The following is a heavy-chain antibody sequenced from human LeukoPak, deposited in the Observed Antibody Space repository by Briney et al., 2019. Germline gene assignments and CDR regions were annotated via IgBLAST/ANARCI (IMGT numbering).Heavy chain of an antibody. Sequence: GGSLRLSCAASGFTFSSYSMNWVRQAPGKGLEWVSYISSSSGTIYYADSVKGRFTISRDNANNSLYLQMSSLRAEDTAVYYCARSIFGYWGQGTLVTVSS. CDR2: ISSSSGTI. CDR3: ARSIFGY. CDR1: GFTFSSYS. V-gene: IGHV3-48*04. J-gene: IGHJ4*02.